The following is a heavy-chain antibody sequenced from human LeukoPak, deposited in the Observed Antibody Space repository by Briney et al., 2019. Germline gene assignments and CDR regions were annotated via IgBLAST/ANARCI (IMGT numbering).Heavy chain of an antibody. Sequence: GRSLRLSCAASGFTFDDYAMHWVRQAPGKGLEWVSGISWNSGSIGYADSVKGRFTISRDNAKNSLYLQMNSLRAEDTALYYCAKEWGQTTVTINYYYGMDVWGQGTTVTVSS. CDR2: ISWNSGSI. CDR3: AKEWGQTTVTINYYYGMDV. D-gene: IGHD4-17*01. J-gene: IGHJ6*02. V-gene: IGHV3-9*01. CDR1: GFTFDDYA.